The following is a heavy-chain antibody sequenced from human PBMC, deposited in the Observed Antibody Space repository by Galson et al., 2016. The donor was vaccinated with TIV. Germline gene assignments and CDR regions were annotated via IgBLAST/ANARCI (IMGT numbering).Heavy chain of an antibody. CDR1: GYTFTGYY. CDR2: IIPVLGMT. CDR3: ARADSVDISSTEY. J-gene: IGHJ4*02. V-gene: IGHV1-69*04. D-gene: IGHD3-9*01. Sequence: SVKVSCKASGYTFTGYYMHWVRQAPGQGLEWMGRIIPVLGMTNYAQKFQGRVTITADRFTGTAYLELSSLKPGDTAVYYCARADSVDISSTEYWGQGTLVTVSS.